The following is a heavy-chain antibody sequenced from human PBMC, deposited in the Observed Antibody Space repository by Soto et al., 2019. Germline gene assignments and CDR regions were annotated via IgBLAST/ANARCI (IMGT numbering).Heavy chain of an antibody. CDR2: INPNSGGT. J-gene: IGHJ6*02. V-gene: IGHV1-2*04. CDR1: GGTFSSYA. CDR3: ARGYSSSWQDGYYYGMDV. Sequence: ASVKVSCKASGGTFSSYAISWVGQAPGQGLEWMVWINPNSGGTNYAQKFQGWVTMTRDTPISTAYMELSRLRSDDTAVYYCARGYSSSWQDGYYYGMDVWG. D-gene: IGHD6-13*01.